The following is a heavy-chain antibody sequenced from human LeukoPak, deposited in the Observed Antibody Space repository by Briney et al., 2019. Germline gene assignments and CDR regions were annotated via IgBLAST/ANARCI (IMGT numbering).Heavy chain of an antibody. CDR2: IIGSGGST. D-gene: IGHD6-19*01. V-gene: IGHV3-23*01. Sequence: GGSLRLSCAASGFTFSSYAMSWVRQAPGKGLEWVAAIIGSGGSTYYADSVQSRFTISRDNSKNTLYLQMNSPRAEDTAVYSCAKDSHRIAVEGYWGQGTLVTVSS. CDR3: AKDSHRIAVEGY. J-gene: IGHJ4*02. CDR1: GFTFSSYA.